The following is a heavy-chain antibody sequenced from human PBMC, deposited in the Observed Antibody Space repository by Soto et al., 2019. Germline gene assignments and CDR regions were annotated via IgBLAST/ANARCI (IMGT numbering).Heavy chain of an antibody. J-gene: IGHJ6*03. CDR2: IYYSGST. D-gene: IGHD6-13*01. Sequence: SETLSLTCTVSGGSINSSSYYWGWIRQPPGKGLEWIGSIYYSGSTYYNPSLKSRVTISVDTSKNQFSLKLSSVTAADTAVCYCASRGSSSWAYYYYMDVWGKGTTVTVSS. CDR1: GGSINSSSYY. CDR3: ASRGSSSWAYYYYMDV. V-gene: IGHV4-39*01.